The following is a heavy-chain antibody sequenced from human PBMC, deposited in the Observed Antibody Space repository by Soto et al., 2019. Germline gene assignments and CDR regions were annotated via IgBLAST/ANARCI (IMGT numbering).Heavy chain of an antibody. CDR3: AIIGIAVAGTGGNWFDP. J-gene: IGHJ5*02. D-gene: IGHD6-19*01. V-gene: IGHV1-2*02. CDR1: GYTFTGYY. CDR2: INPNSGGT. Sequence: GASVKVSCKASGYTFTGYYMHWVRQAPGQGLEWMGWINPNSGGTNYAQKFQGRVTMTRDTSISTAYMELSRLRSDDTAVYYCAIIGIAVAGTGGNWFDPWGQGTLVTVSS.